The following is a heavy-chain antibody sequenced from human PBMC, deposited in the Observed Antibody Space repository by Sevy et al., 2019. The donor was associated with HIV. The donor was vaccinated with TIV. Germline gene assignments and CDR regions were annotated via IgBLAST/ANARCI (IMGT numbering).Heavy chain of an antibody. D-gene: IGHD3-3*02. V-gene: IGHV3-48*01. CDR2: ISSSSSTI. J-gene: IGHJ3*02. CDR3: ARENTFSEWLLYPTDAFDI. Sequence: GGSLRLSCAASGFTFSSYSMNWVRQAPGKGLEWISYISSSSSTISYADSVKGRFTMSRDNAKNSLYLQMKSLRAEDTAVYYCARENTFSEWLLYPTDAFDIWGQGTMVTVSS. CDR1: GFTFSSYS.